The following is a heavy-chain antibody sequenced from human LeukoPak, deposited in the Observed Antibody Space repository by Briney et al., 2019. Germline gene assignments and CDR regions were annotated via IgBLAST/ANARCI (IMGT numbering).Heavy chain of an antibody. J-gene: IGHJ5*02. V-gene: IGHV3-66*01. Sequence: GGSLRLSCAASGFTFSSYGMHWVRQAPGKGLEWVSVIYSGGSTYYADSVKGRFTISRDNSKNTLYLQMNSLRAEDTAVYYCARTKLGYCSGDSCIDWFDPWGQGTLVTVSS. CDR1: GFTFSSYG. CDR3: ARTKLGYCSGDSCIDWFDP. D-gene: IGHD2-15*01. CDR2: IYSGGST.